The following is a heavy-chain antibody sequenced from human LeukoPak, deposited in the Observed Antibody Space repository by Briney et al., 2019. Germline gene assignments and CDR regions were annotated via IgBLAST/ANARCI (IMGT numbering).Heavy chain of an antibody. CDR2: TWYDGSNK. Sequence: GGSLRLSCAASGFTFTNYGMHWVRQAPGKGLEWVAVTWYDGSNKYYADSVKGRFTISRDNSKNTLYLQMNSLRAEDTAVYYCARDQYYSSDYWGQGTLVTVSS. J-gene: IGHJ4*02. D-gene: IGHD2-21*01. CDR1: GFTFTNYG. CDR3: ARDQYYSSDY. V-gene: IGHV3-33*01.